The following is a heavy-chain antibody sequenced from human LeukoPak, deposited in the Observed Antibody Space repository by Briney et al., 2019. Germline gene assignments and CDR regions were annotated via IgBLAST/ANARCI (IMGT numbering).Heavy chain of an antibody. Sequence: GASVKVSCKASGYTFTSYAISWVRQAPGQGLEWMGRIIPIFGTANYAQKFQGRVTITTDESTSTAYMELSSLRSEDTAVYYCATTIDGYKDEWFDPWGQGTLVTVSS. CDR2: IIPIFGTA. D-gene: IGHD5-24*01. CDR3: ATTIDGYKDEWFDP. J-gene: IGHJ5*02. CDR1: GYTFTSYA. V-gene: IGHV1-69*05.